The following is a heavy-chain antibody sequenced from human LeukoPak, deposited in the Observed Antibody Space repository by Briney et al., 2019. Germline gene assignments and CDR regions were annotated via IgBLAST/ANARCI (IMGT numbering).Heavy chain of an antibody. CDR3: AKEVDCPFDCLFFHS. Sequence: GGSLRLSCAASGFTFDRFTIHWVRQTPGKGLEWVSLINRRGHTFYADSVKGRFTISRDNSRNSVFLQMNSLRREDTALYHCAKEVDCPFDCLFFHSWGQGTLVTVSS. J-gene: IGHJ4*02. D-gene: IGHD3-9*01. V-gene: IGHV3-43*01. CDR1: GFTFDRFT. CDR2: INRRGHT.